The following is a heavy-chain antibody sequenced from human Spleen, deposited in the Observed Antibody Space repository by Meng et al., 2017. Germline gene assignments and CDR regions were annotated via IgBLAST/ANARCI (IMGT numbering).Heavy chain of an antibody. Sequence: GESLKISCVASGFNFGDYQMHWVRQSPGKGLEWISRIVSDGGITNYADSVKGRFTISRDNAKNTLYLQMNSLRAEDTAVYYCAKCSWAVTCDYWGQGTLVTVSS. CDR2: IVSDGGIT. CDR3: AKCSWAVTCDY. D-gene: IGHD4-17*01. J-gene: IGHJ4*02. V-gene: IGHV3-74*01. CDR1: GFNFGDYQ.